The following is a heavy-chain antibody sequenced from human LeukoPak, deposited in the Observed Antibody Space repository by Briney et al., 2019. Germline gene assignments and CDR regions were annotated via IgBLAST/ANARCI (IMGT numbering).Heavy chain of an antibody. V-gene: IGHV3-30*02. CDR3: AREWGSGWTTLKFSSYYYGMDV. D-gene: IGHD6-19*01. J-gene: IGHJ6*02. Sequence: GGSLRLSCAASGFTFSSYGMHWVRQAPGKGLEWVAFIHYDGSNKYYADSVKGRFTISRDSSKNTLYLQMNSLRAEDTAVYYCAREWGSGWTTLKFSSYYYGMDVWGQGTTVTVSS. CDR1: GFTFSSYG. CDR2: IHYDGSNK.